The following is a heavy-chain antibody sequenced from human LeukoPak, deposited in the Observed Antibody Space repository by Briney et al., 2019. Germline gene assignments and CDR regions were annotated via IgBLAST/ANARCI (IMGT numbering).Heavy chain of an antibody. J-gene: IGHJ2*01. CDR3: ARGVDL. V-gene: IGHV4-34*01. Sequence: SETLSLTCGVSSGSLSGYYWRWIRQRPGGGLEWLGEITHSGSPNYNPSLKSRVTISGDTSKKQFSLNLKSVTAADTGVYYCARGVDLWGRGTPVTVSS. CDR1: SGSLSGYY. CDR2: ITHSGSP.